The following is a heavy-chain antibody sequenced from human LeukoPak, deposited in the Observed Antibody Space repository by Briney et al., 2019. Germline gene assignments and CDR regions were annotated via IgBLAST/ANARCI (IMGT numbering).Heavy chain of an antibody. J-gene: IGHJ4*02. CDR1: GGSISSYY. CDR3: ARVGAPYSSSWYFSL. Sequence: SETLSLTCTVSGGSISSYYCSWIRQPPGKGLEWIGYIYYSGSTNYNPSLKSRVTISVDTSKNQFSLKLSSVTAADTAVYYCARVGAPYSSSWYFSLWGQGTLVTVSS. D-gene: IGHD6-13*01. V-gene: IGHV4-59*01. CDR2: IYYSGST.